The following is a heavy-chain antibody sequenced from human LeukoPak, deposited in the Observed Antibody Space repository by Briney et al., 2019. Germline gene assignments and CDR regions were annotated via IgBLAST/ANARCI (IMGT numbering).Heavy chain of an antibody. Sequence: PGGSLRLSCAASGFTFSSYAMSWVRQAPGKGLEWVSVISGSGGSTYYADSVKGRFTISRDNSKNTLYLQMNSLRAEDTAVYYCASTPPYDYVWGSYRFDYWGRGTLVTVSS. CDR1: GFTFSSYA. CDR2: ISGSGGST. D-gene: IGHD3-16*02. CDR3: ASTPPYDYVWGSYRFDY. V-gene: IGHV3-23*01. J-gene: IGHJ4*02.